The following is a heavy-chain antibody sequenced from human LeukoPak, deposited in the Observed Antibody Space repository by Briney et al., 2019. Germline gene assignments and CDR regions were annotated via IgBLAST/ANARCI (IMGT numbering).Heavy chain of an antibody. J-gene: IGHJ4*02. V-gene: IGHV3-21*06. CDR2: IGPTGSDR. CDR1: GLTFSTSG. Sequence: GGSLRLSCTASGLTFSTSGFNWGRQAPGKGREWVASIGPTGSDRYHADSIKRRFTISRDNANNFLYLQMNSLRAEDTAVYYCATETNGRHYDYWGQGTLLTVSS. CDR3: ATETNGRHYDY. D-gene: IGHD1-14*01.